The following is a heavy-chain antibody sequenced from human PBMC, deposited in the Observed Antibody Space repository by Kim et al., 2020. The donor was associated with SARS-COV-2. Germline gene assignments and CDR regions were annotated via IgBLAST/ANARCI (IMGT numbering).Heavy chain of an antibody. Sequence: SETLSLTCTVSGGSISSYYWSWIRQPPGKGLEWIGYIYYSGSTNYNPSLKSRVTISVDTSKNQFSLKLSSVTAADTAVYYCARLGQLERLGSDYWGQGTLVTVSS. CDR3: ARLGQLERLGSDY. D-gene: IGHD1-1*01. CDR1: GGSISSYY. J-gene: IGHJ4*02. V-gene: IGHV4-59*08. CDR2: IYYSGST.